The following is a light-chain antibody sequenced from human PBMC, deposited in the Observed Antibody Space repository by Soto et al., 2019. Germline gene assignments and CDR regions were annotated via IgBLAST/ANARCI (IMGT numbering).Light chain of an antibody. CDR2: DVT. J-gene: IGLJ1*01. V-gene: IGLV2-14*01. Sequence: QSVLTQPASVSGSPGQSITISCTRTSSDVGGYNYVSWYQQHPGKAPKLMIYDVTNRPSGVSSRFSGSKSGNTASLTISGLQAEDEADYYCASYTSSATYVIGTGTKVTVL. CDR1: SSDVGGYNY. CDR3: ASYTSSATYV.